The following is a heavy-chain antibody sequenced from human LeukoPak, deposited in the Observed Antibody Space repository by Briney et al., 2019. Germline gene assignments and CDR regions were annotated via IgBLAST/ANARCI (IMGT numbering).Heavy chain of an antibody. CDR1: GYSISSGYY. CDR2: IYHSGST. J-gene: IGHJ4*02. Sequence: SETLSLTCTVSGYSISSGYYWGWIRQPPGKGLEWIGSIYHSGSTYYNPSLKSRVTISVDTSKNQFSLKLSSVTAADTAVYYCARSRAGYRPYYFDYWGQGTLVTVSS. CDR3: ARSRAGYRPYYFDY. D-gene: IGHD5-18*01. V-gene: IGHV4-38-2*02.